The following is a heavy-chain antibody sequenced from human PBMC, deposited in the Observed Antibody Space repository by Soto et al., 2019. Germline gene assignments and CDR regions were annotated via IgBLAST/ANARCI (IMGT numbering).Heavy chain of an antibody. Sequence: GGSLRLSCAASGFTFSSYAMSWVRQAPGKGLEWISAVSGSGGSTYYADSVKGRFTISRDNSKDTLYLQMNNLRAEDTAVYYCAKPPDYNWNDYWGQGTLVTVSS. CDR2: VSGSGGST. D-gene: IGHD1-20*01. CDR3: AKPPDYNWNDY. V-gene: IGHV3-23*01. CDR1: GFTFSSYA. J-gene: IGHJ4*02.